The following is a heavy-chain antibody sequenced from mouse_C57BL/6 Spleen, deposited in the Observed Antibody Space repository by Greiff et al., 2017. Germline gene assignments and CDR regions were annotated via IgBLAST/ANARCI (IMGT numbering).Heavy chain of an antibody. CDR1: GYTFTSYW. V-gene: IGHV1-69*01. J-gene: IGHJ3*01. Sequence: QVPLQQPGAELVMPGASVKLSCKASGYTFTSYWMHWVKQRPGPGLEWIGEIDPSDSYPNYQQQFKGKSTLTVEKSSSTADMQLSRLTSEDAAVYYCASGDGYYYLAYWGQEALGTVSA. D-gene: IGHD2-3*01. CDR3: ASGDGYYYLAY. CDR2: IDPSDSYP.